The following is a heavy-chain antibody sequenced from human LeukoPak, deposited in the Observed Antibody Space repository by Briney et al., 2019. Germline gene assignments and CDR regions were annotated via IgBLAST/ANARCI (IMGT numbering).Heavy chain of an antibody. CDR1: GFSFSTYW. Sequence: PGGSLRLSCAASGFSFSTYWMSWVRQAPGKGLEWVAKINQDGTEKYYVDSVKGRFTASRDYAKNSLYLQMNSLRVEDTAVYYCAKVAKYYYGPETYYFFEQWGQGTPVTSSS. D-gene: IGHD3-10*01. V-gene: IGHV3-7*01. CDR2: INQDGTEK. J-gene: IGHJ4*02. CDR3: AKVAKYYYGPETYYFFEQ.